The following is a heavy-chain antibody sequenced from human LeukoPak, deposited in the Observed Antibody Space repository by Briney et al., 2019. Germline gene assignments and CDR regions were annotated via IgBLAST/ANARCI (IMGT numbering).Heavy chain of an antibody. CDR3: ARRGGSSWSSFDY. D-gene: IGHD6-13*01. Sequence: GGSLRLSCAASGFTFNNYAMNWVRQAPGKGVEWVSGISGFGGSTYYAPSVKGRLTISRDNFGNMLYLHLDSLRVEDTASYYCARRGGSSWSSFDYWGQGALVTVSS. CDR1: GFTFNNYA. V-gene: IGHV3-23*01. CDR2: ISGFGGST. J-gene: IGHJ4*02.